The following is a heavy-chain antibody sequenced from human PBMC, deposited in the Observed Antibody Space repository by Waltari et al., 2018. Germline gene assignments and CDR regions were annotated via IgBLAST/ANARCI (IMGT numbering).Heavy chain of an antibody. D-gene: IGHD5-18*01. CDR1: GFTFSSYG. CDR2: ISYDGSNK. Sequence: QVQLVASGGGVVQPGRSLRLSCAASGFTFSSYGMHWVRQAPGKGLEWVAVISYDGSNKYYADSVKGRFTISRDNSKNTLYLQMNSLRAEDTAVYYCAKGIQRNPYYFDYWGQGTLVTVSS. CDR3: AKGIQRNPYYFDY. J-gene: IGHJ4*02. V-gene: IGHV3-30*18.